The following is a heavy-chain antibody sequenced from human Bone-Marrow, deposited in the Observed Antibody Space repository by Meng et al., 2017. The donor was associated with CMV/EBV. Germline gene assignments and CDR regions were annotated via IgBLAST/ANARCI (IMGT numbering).Heavy chain of an antibody. J-gene: IGHJ3*02. CDR1: GFTFSSYA. CDR3: TRDKFLAATGTFDI. CDR2: ISYDGSDK. Sequence: GESLKISCAASGFTFSSYAMHWVRQAPGKGLEWVAVISYDGSDKYYADSVKGRFTISRDNSKNTLFLQMNSLRAEDTSVYYCTRDKFLAATGTFDIWGQGTMVTVSS. V-gene: IGHV3-30-3*01. D-gene: IGHD2-15*01.